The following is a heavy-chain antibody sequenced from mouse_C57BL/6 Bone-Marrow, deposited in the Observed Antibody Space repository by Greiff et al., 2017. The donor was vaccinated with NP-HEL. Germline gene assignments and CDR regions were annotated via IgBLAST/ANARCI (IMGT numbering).Heavy chain of an antibody. CDR3: ARSGPNRYFDV. D-gene: IGHD3-1*01. Sequence: QVQLQQSGAELVRPGTSVKMSCKASGYTFTNYWIGWAKQRPGHGLEWIGDIYPGGGYTNYNEKFKGKATLTADKSSSPAYMQFSSLTSEDSAIYYCARSGPNRYFDVWGTGTTVTVSS. CDR1: GYTFTNYW. V-gene: IGHV1-63*01. J-gene: IGHJ1*03. CDR2: IYPGGGYT.